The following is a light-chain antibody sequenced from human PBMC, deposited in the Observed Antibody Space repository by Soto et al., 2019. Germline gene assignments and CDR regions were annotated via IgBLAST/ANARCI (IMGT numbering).Light chain of an antibody. CDR3: ASWDDNLKGL. Sequence: QSVLTQPPSASGTPGQRVTISCSGSSSNIGSNYVYWYQQFPGMAPKLLIYRNNQRPSGVPDRFSGSKSGSSASLVISGLRSEDEADYYCASWDDNLKGLFGGGTQLTVL. CDR1: SSNIGSNY. CDR2: RNN. V-gene: IGLV1-47*01. J-gene: IGLJ3*02.